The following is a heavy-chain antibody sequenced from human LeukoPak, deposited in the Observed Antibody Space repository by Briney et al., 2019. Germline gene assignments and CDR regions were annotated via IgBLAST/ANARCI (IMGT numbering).Heavy chain of an antibody. CDR1: GGSISSYY. Sequence: PSETLSLTCTLSGGSISSYYWSWIRQPPGKGLEWIGYIYYSGSTNYNPSLKSRVTISVDTSKNQFSLKLSSVTAADTAVYYCAVRQPYYYYYMDVWGKGTTVTVSS. CDR2: IYYSGST. J-gene: IGHJ6*03. V-gene: IGHV4-59*01. D-gene: IGHD5-18*01. CDR3: AVRQPYYYYYMDV.